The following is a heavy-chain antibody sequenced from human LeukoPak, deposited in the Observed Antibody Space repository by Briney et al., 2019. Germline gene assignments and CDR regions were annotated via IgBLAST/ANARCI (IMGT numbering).Heavy chain of an antibody. V-gene: IGHV4-39*01. CDR3: ASLAVAGLSEGY. J-gene: IGHJ4*02. CDR1: GGSISSDSYY. Sequence: SETLSLACTVSGGSISSDSYYWAWIRQPPGKGLEWIASIYYSGSTYYNPSLKSRVTISVDTSRNQFSLKLSSVTAADTAVYYCASLAVAGLSEGYWGQGTLVIVSS. CDR2: IYYSGST. D-gene: IGHD6-19*01.